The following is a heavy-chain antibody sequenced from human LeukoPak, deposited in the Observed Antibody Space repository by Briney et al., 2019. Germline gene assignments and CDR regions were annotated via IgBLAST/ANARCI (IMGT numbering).Heavy chain of an antibody. CDR2: IYYSGST. Sequence: SETLSLTCTVSGGSISSYYWSWIRQPPGKGLEWIGYIYYSGSTNYNPSLKSRVTISVDTSKNQFSLKLSSVTAADTVVYYCARSHYGGNSRVYDYWGQGTLVTVSS. D-gene: IGHD4-23*01. V-gene: IGHV4-59*01. CDR1: GGSISSYY. CDR3: ARSHYGGNSRVYDY. J-gene: IGHJ4*02.